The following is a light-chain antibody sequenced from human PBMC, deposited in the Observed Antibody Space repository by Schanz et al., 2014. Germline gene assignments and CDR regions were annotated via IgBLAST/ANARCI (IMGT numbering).Light chain of an antibody. CDR3: QQSFSTWT. Sequence: DIQMTQSPSTLSASVGDRVTITCRASQSISSWLAWYQQKPGKAPKLLIYDASSLESGVPSRFSGSGSGTDFTLTISSLQPEDSATFYCQQSFSTWTFGQGTKVEIK. V-gene: IGKV1-5*01. CDR2: DAS. J-gene: IGKJ1*01. CDR1: QSISSW.